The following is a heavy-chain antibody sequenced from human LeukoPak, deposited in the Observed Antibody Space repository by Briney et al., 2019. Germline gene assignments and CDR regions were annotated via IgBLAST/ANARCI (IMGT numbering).Heavy chain of an antibody. CDR2: IYTSGTI. CDR1: GGSISSYY. Sequence: PSETLSLTCTVSGGSISSYYWSWIRQPAGTALEWIGRIYTSGTITYNPSLKSRVTMSVDTSKNQLSLKLSSVTAADTAVYYCARELPYYYYYMDVWGKGTTVTISS. V-gene: IGHV4-4*07. D-gene: IGHD2-15*01. J-gene: IGHJ6*03. CDR3: ARELPYYYYYMDV.